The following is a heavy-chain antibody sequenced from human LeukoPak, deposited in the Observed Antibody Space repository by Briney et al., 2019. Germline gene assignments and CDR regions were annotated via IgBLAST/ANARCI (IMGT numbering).Heavy chain of an antibody. CDR3: AFPGIAAAGEGVDYYYYGMDV. CDR1: GGTFSSYA. Sequence: SVKVSCKASGGTFSSYAISWVRQAPGQGLEWMGGIIPIFGTANYAQKFQGRVTITADQSTSTAYMELSSLRSEDTAVYYCAFPGIAAAGEGVDYYYYGMDVWGKGTTVTVSS. J-gene: IGHJ6*04. V-gene: IGHV1-69*01. CDR2: IIPIFGTA. D-gene: IGHD6-13*01.